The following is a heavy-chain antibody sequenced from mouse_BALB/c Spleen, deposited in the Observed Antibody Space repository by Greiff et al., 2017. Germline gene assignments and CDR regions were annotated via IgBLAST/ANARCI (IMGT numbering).Heavy chain of an antibody. CDR1: GFTFSSYA. D-gene: IGHD2-1*01. CDR2: ISSGGST. V-gene: IGHV5-6-5*01. J-gene: IGHJ2*01. CDR3: ARGYYGIFDY. Sequence: EVKLMESGGGLVKPGGSLKLSCAASGFTFSSYAMSWVRQTPEKRLEWVASISSGGSTYYPDSVKGRFTISRDNARNILYLQMSSLRSEDTAMYYCARGYYGIFDYWGQGTTLTVSS.